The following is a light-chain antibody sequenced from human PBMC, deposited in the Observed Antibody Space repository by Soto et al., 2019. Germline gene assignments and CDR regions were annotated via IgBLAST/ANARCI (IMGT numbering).Light chain of an antibody. CDR3: QQYGSSSWT. CDR2: GAS. J-gene: IGKJ1*01. V-gene: IGKV3-20*01. CDR1: QSASSIY. Sequence: EIVLTQSPGTLSLSPGERVTLSCRASQSASSIYLAWYQQKPGQAPRLLIYGASSRATGIPDRFSGSGSGTDFTLTISRLEPEDFALYYCQQYGSSSWTFGQGTKVEIK.